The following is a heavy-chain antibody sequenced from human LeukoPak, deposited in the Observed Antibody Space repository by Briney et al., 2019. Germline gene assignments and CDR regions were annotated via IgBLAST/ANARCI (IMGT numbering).Heavy chain of an antibody. CDR2: IYTSGST. Sequence: SETLSLTCTVSGGSISSGSYYWSWIRQPAGKGLELIGRIYTSGSTNYNPSLKSRVTISVDTSKNQFSLKLSSVTAADTAVYYCAREGGYSGSYFDYWGQGILVTVSS. V-gene: IGHV4-61*02. CDR3: AREGGYSGSYFDY. CDR1: GGSISSGSYY. J-gene: IGHJ4*02. D-gene: IGHD1-26*01.